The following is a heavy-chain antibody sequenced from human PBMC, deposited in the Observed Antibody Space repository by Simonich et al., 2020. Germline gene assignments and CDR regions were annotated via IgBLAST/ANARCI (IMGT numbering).Heavy chain of an antibody. CDR3: ARGIVGASGAFDI. J-gene: IGHJ3*02. Sequence: EVQLVESGGGLVKPGGSLRLSCAASGFTFSSYSMNWVRQAPGKGREWVSSFSSSSSNIYYADSVKGRFTITRDNAKNSLYLQMNSLRAEDTAVYYCARGIVGASGAFDIWGQGTMVTVSS. CDR2: FSSSSSNI. V-gene: IGHV3-21*01. CDR1: GFTFSSYS. D-gene: IGHD1-26*01.